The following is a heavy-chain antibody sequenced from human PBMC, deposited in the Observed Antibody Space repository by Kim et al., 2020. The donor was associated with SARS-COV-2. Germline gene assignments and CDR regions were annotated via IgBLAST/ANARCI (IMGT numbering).Heavy chain of an antibody. CDR1: GYTFTSYY. J-gene: IGHJ4*02. CDR3: ARDSFVYSVGASPDY. V-gene: IGHV1-46*01. D-gene: IGHD1-26*01. Sequence: ASVKVSCKASGYTFTSYYMHWVRQAPGQGLEWMGIINPSGGSTSYAQKFQGRVTMTRDTSTSTVYMELSSLRSEDTAVYYCARDSFVYSVGASPDYWGQGTLVTVSS. CDR2: INPSGGST.